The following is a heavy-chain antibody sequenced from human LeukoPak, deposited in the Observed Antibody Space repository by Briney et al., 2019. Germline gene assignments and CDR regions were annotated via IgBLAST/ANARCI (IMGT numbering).Heavy chain of an antibody. D-gene: IGHD3-16*01. CDR3: ARGETKAAPFDY. CDR1: GGSISSSSYY. J-gene: IGHJ4*02. CDR2: IYYSGST. Sequence: SETLSLTCTVSGGSISSSSYYWGWIRQPPGKGLEWIGSIYYSGSTYYNPFLKSRVTISVDTSKNQFSLKLSSVTAADTAVYYCARGETKAAPFDYWGQGTLVTVSS. V-gene: IGHV4-39*01.